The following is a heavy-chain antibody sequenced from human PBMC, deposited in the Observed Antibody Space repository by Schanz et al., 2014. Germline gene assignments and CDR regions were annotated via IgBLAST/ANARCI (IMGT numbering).Heavy chain of an antibody. Sequence: DVQLLESGGGLVQPGESLRLSCAASGFTFTNYAMTWVRQAPGKGLEWVSGMSWNAGSLGYGDSVKGRFTISRDNAKNSLYLQMNSLTAEDTAVYYCARGVRIDYWGQGTLVTVSS. V-gene: IGHV3-9*01. J-gene: IGHJ4*02. D-gene: IGHD3-3*01. CDR2: MSWNAGSL. CDR3: ARGVRIDY. CDR1: GFTFTNYA.